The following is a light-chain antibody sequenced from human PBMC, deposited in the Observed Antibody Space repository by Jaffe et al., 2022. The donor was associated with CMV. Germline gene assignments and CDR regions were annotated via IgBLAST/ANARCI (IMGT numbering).Light chain of an antibody. CDR2: ENN. J-gene: IGLJ3*02. CDR1: SSNIGNNY. CDR3: GTWDSSLSAGPV. V-gene: IGLV1-51*02. Sequence: QSVLTQPPSVSAAPGQKVTISCSGSSSNIGNNYVSWYQHLPGKAPKLLISENNRRPSGIPARFSGSKSGTAATLDITGVQTGDEADYYCGTWDSSLSAGPVFGGGTKLTVL.